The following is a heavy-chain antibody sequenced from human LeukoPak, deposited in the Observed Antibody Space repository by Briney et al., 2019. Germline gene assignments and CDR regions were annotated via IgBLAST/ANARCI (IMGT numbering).Heavy chain of an antibody. D-gene: IGHD5-12*01. Sequence: SVKVSCKASGGTFSSYAISWVRQAPGQGLEWMGGIIPIFGTANYAQKFQGRVTITADESTSTAYMELSSLRSEDTAVYYCVVDIVASREYFDYWGQGTLVTVSS. CDR3: VVDIVASREYFDY. CDR2: IIPIFGTA. V-gene: IGHV1-69*13. J-gene: IGHJ4*02. CDR1: GGTFSSYA.